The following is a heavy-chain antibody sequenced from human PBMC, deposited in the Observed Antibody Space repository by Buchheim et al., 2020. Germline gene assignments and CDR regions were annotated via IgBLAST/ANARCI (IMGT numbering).Heavy chain of an antibody. V-gene: IGHV3-23*01. Sequence: EVQLLESGGGLVQPGGSLRLSCAASGFTFSSYAMNWVRQAPGKGLEWVSVISGSGDRTYYANSVKGRFTISRDNFKNTLYLQMNSLRAEDTAVYYCGKGITSGWIMAVWGQGTT. CDR2: ISGSGDRT. CDR1: GFTFSSYA. J-gene: IGHJ6*02. D-gene: IGHD6-19*01. CDR3: GKGITSGWIMAV.